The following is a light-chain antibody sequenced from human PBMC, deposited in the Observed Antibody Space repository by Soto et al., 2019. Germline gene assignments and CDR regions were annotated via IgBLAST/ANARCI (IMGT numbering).Light chain of an antibody. Sequence: DIQMTQSPSSLSASVGDRVTISCRASQGISHYLAWYQQRPGKAPKLLIYAASTLQSGVPSRFSGGGSGTDFTLTISMLPPEDVATYYSQNYSSAPTFGGGTKVEIK. CDR3: QNYSSAPT. CDR1: QGISHY. CDR2: AAS. J-gene: IGKJ4*01. V-gene: IGKV1-27*01.